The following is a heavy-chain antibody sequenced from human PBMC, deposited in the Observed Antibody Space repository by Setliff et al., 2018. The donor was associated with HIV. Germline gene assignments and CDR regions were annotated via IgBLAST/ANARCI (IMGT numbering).Heavy chain of an antibody. V-gene: IGHV5-51*01. J-gene: IGHJ6*03. CDR2: ISPVDSDP. CDR3: ARLYDFWSGNSRNYYMDV. CDR1: GYRFASYW. D-gene: IGHD3-3*01. Sequence: GESLKISCQGSGYRFASYWIGWVRQMPGKGLEWMGIISPVDSDPSYSPSFQGQVTISADMSITTAYLQWNTLKASDTAMYYCARLYDFWSGNSRNYYMDVWGKGTTVTVSS.